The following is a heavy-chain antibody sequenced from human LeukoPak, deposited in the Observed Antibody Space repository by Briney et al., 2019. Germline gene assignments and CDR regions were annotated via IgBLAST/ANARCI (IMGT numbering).Heavy chain of an antibody. CDR3: ASGTAVSY. V-gene: IGHV1-2*02. CDR2: INPNRCGT. J-gene: IGHJ4*02. D-gene: IGHD1-1*01. Sequence: GASVTVSCTASGYTFTGYYMHWVRQAPGQGLEWMGWINPNRCGTNYAQKFQARVTMTRDTSISTAYMDLSRLRSDDTAVYYFASGTAVSYWGQGTLVTVSS. CDR1: GYTFTGYY.